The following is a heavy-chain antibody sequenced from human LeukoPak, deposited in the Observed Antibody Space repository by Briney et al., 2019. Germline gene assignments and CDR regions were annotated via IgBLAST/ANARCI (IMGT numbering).Heavy chain of an antibody. CDR3: VREGSGSTHYMDV. V-gene: IGHV3-21*01. D-gene: IGHD3-10*01. CDR2: ITGSSKSI. Sequence: GRSLRLSCAASGFTFSSHDMNWVRQAPGKGLEWVSSITGSSKSIDYADSVKGRYAISRDNAKNSLFLQMDSLRVEDTAVYYCVREGSGSTHYMDVWGKGTTVTVSS. CDR1: GFTFSSHD. J-gene: IGHJ6*03.